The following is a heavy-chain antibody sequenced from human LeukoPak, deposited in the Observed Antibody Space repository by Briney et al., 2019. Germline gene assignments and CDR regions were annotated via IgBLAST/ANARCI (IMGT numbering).Heavy chain of an antibody. CDR1: GFTFSTYW. J-gene: IGHJ4*02. Sequence: GGSLRLSCSASGFTFSTYWMAWVRQAPGKGLEWVANIKQDGSEKYYVDSVKGRFTISRDNAKNSLYLQMNSLRAEDTAVYYCARSVAGFDYWGRGTLVTVSS. CDR3: ARSVAGFDY. V-gene: IGHV3-7*01. D-gene: IGHD6-19*01. CDR2: IKQDGSEK.